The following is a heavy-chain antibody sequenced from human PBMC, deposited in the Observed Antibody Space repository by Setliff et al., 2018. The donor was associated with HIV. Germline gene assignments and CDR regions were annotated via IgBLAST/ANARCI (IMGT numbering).Heavy chain of an antibody. D-gene: IGHD2-2*01. CDR3: ARDFGGYCSSMSCPGLFDP. J-gene: IGHJ5*02. V-gene: IGHV1-69*05. Sequence: SVKVSCKASGGTFSNYGMSWVRQAPGQGLEWMGRIIPLSGTANYAPKFQGRVTITTDESTSTAYMELSGLRSEDKAVYYCARDFGGYCSSMSCPGLFDPWGQGTLVTVSS. CDR2: IIPLSGTA. CDR1: GGTFSNYG.